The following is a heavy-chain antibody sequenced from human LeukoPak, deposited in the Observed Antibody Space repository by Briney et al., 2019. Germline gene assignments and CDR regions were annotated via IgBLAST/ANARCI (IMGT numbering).Heavy chain of an antibody. V-gene: IGHV3-23*01. D-gene: IGHD6-13*01. CDR3: AKVRKAAAGYFDY. J-gene: IGHJ4*02. Sequence: GGSLRLSCAASGFTSSSYAMSWVRQAPGKGLEWVSAISGSGGSTYYADSMKGRFTISRDNSKNTLYLQMNSLRAEDTAVYYCAKVRKAAAGYFDYWGQGTLVTVSS. CDR2: ISGSGGST. CDR1: GFTSSSYA.